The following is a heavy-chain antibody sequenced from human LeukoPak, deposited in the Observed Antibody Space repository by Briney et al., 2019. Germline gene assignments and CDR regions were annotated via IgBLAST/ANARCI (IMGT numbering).Heavy chain of an antibody. J-gene: IGHJ4*02. Sequence: GGSLRLSCAASGFSFSSYGMSWVRQAPGKGLEWVSTIIISGSSTYYADSVKGRFTISRDNSKNTLYLQMNSLRAEDTAVYYCARVLMVGGITIFGVGADYWGQGTLVTVSS. V-gene: IGHV3-23*01. CDR3: ARVLMVGGITIFGVGADY. CDR1: GFSFSSYG. D-gene: IGHD3-3*01. CDR2: IIISGSST.